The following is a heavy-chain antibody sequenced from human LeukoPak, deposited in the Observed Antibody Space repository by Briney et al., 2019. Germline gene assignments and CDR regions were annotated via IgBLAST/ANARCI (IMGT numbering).Heavy chain of an antibody. CDR2: IRSKTNTYAT. D-gene: IGHD5-24*01. CDR3: SGLRDGYQVSFDY. V-gene: IGHV3-73*01. CDR1: GFTCSSYW. Sequence: PGGSLGLSCAACGFTCSSYWMHWVRQASGQGLEWVGRIRSKTNTYATAYAASVKGRFTISRDDSKNTAYLQMNGLKTEDTAVYYCSGLRDGYQVSFDYWGQGTLVTVSS. J-gene: IGHJ4*02.